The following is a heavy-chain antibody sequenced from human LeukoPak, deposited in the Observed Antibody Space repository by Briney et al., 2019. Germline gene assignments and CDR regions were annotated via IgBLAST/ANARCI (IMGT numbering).Heavy chain of an antibody. CDR2: IKQVGSEK. CDR3: ARDSRDWFGFPIYYYGMHV. Sequence: GRSLTLAWPVSGLTFSSYWMSWVRQAPGNGLEWVANIKQVGSEKYHVDSVTGRFTITQDNAKHTLYLQMNSLRAEDTAVYYCARDSRDWFGFPIYYYGMHVWGQGTTVPVSS. J-gene: IGHJ6*02. CDR1: GLTFSSYW. D-gene: IGHD3-10*01. V-gene: IGHV3-7*01.